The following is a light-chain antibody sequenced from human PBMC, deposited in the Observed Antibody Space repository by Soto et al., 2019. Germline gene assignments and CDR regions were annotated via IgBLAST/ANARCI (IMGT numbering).Light chain of an antibody. CDR2: AAS. CDR3: QQLQSYPRT. Sequence: DIQLTQSPSFLSASVGDSVTITCRASQAISTYLAWYQQKPGKAPKGLIFAASTLRSGVPSRFSASGSETEFTLTNSSLQAEDFATYYCQQLQSYPRTFGQGTQVDIK. V-gene: IGKV1-9*01. J-gene: IGKJ1*01. CDR1: QAISTY.